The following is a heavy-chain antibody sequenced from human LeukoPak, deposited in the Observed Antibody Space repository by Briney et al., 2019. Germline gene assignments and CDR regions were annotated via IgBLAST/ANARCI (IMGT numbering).Heavy chain of an antibody. V-gene: IGHV3-30-3*01. CDR1: GFTFSSYA. CDR3: ARGDYPYYFNY. J-gene: IGHJ4*02. Sequence: PGRSLRLSCAASGFTFSSYAMHWVRQAPGKGLEWVAVMSYDGSNTYYADSVKGRFTISRDNSKNTLYLQLNSLRVEDTAVYYCARGDYPYYFNYWGQGTLVTVSS. D-gene: IGHD4-17*01. CDR2: MSYDGSNT.